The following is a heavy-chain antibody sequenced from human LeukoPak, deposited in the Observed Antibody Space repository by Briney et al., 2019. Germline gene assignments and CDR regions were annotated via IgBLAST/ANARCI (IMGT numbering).Heavy chain of an antibody. D-gene: IGHD3-16*02. Sequence: SETLSLTCTVSGGSISSCYWSWIRQPPGKGLEWIGYISYSGSTNYNPSLKSRVTISVDTSKNQFSLKLSSVTAADTAVYYCAKYVWGSYPTFEYYWGQGTLVTVSS. J-gene: IGHJ4*02. CDR2: ISYSGST. V-gene: IGHV4-59*01. CDR1: GGSISSCY. CDR3: AKYVWGSYPTFEYY.